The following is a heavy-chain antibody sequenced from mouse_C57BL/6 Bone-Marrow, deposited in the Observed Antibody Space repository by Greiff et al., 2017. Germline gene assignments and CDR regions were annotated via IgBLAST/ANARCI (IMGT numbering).Heavy chain of an antibody. Sequence: QVQLQQSGAELARPGASVKLSCKASGYTFTSYGISWVKQRTGQGLEWIGEIYPRSGNTYYNEKFKGKATLTADKSSSTAYMELRSLTSEDSAVYFCARRDYYGSSYRFAYWGQGTLVTVSA. CDR2: IYPRSGNT. CDR1: GYTFTSYG. V-gene: IGHV1-81*01. CDR3: ARRDYYGSSYRFAY. J-gene: IGHJ3*01. D-gene: IGHD1-1*01.